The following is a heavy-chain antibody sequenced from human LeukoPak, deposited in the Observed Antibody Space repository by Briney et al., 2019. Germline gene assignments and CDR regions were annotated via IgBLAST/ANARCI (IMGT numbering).Heavy chain of an antibody. CDR2: IYTTGNT. CDR1: GGSISSYY. J-gene: IGHJ5*02. V-gene: IGHV4-4*07. CDR3: ARGKYYYDSNSSYRYFDP. Sequence: SETLSLTCIVSGGSISSYYWSWIRQPAGKGLEWIGRIYTTGNTNYNPSLKSRVTTSIDTSKKQFSLKLSSVTAADTAVYYCARGKYYYDSNSSYRYFDPWGQGTLVTVSS. D-gene: IGHD3-22*01.